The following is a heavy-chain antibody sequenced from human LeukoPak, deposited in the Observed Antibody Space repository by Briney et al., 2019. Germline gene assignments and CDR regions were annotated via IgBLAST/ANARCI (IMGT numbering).Heavy chain of an antibody. CDR1: GGSISSYY. V-gene: IGHV4-4*09. J-gene: IGHJ4*02. D-gene: IGHD3-22*01. CDR3: ARAARCDSSGYYRFDY. CDR2: IYTSGST. Sequence: SETLSLTCTVSGGSISSYYWSWIRQPPGKGLEWIGYIYTSGSTNYNPSLKSRVTISVDTSKNQFSLKLSSVTAADTAVYYCARAARCDSSGYYRFDYWGQGTLVTVSS.